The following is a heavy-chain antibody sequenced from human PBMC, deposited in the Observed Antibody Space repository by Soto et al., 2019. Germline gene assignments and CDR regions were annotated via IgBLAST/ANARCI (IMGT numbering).Heavy chain of an antibody. CDR3: ARDIVLVPAAPDAFDI. J-gene: IGHJ3*02. CDR2: IIPIFGTA. Sequence: ASVKVSCKASGGTFSSYSISWVRQAPGQGLEWMGGIIPIFGTADYAQRFQGRVTITADESTSTAYMELSSLRSEDTAVYYCARDIVLVPAAPDAFDIWGQGTMVTVSS. CDR1: GGTFSSYS. V-gene: IGHV1-69*13. D-gene: IGHD2-2*01.